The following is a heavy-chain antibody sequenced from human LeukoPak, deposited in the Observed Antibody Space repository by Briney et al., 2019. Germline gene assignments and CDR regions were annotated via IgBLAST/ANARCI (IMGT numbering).Heavy chain of an antibody. CDR2: IPASGGNT. D-gene: IGHD2-2*01. CDR3: ARESSTSLVGALDI. J-gene: IGHJ3*02. CDR1: GFTFSTFG. Sequence: GGSLRLSCAASGFTFSTFGMRWVRQAPGKGLEWVSTIPASGGNTYYADSVKGRFTISRDNSKNTLYLQMNSLRAEDTAVYYCARESSTSLVGALDIWGQGTIVTVSS. V-gene: IGHV3-23*01.